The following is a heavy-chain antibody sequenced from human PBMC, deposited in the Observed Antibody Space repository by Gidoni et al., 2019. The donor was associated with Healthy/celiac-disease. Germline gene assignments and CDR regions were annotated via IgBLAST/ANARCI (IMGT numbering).Heavy chain of an antibody. CDR2: IIPIFGTA. CDR3: ARERKGYYYDSSGYPLDY. J-gene: IGHJ4*02. CDR1: GGTVSSDA. D-gene: IGHD3-22*01. V-gene: IGHV1-69*01. Sequence: QVQLVQSGAEGKKPGSSVKVSCKAAGGTVSSDAISGVRPAPGQGLEWMGGIIPIFGTANYAQKFHGRVTITAAESTSTAYMELSSLRSEDTAVYYCARERKGYYYDSSGYPLDYWGQGTLVTVSS.